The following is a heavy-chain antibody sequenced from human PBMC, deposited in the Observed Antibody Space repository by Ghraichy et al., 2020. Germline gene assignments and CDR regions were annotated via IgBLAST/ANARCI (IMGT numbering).Heavy chain of an antibody. CDR3: ARTGTGYSSGWYFDY. CDR1: GFTFSSYG. V-gene: IGHV3-30*03. Sequence: GGSLRLSCAASGFTFSSYGMHWVRQAPGKGLEWVAVISYDGSNKYYADSVKGRFTISRDNSKNTLYLQMNSLRAEDTAVYYCARTGTGYSSGWYFDYWGQGTLVTVSS. D-gene: IGHD6-19*01. CDR2: ISYDGSNK. J-gene: IGHJ4*02.